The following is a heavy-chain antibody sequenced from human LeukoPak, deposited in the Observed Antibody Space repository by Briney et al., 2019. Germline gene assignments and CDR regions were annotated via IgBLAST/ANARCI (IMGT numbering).Heavy chain of an antibody. CDR1: GFTFSSYW. V-gene: IGHV3-23*01. CDR3: AVHNSGFCY. Sequence: GGSLRLSCAASGFTFSSYWMSWVRQAPGKGLEWVSAISDSGDSTYYADSVKGRFTISRDNSKNTLYLQMNSLRAEDTAVYYCAVHNSGFCYWGQGTQVTVSS. CDR2: ISDSGDST. D-gene: IGHD3-22*01. J-gene: IGHJ4*02.